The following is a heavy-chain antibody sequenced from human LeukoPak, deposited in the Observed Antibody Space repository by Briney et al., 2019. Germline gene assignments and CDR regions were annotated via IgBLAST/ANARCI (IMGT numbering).Heavy chain of an antibody. CDR1: GYTFTSDY. Sequence: ASVKVSCKASGYTFTSDYMHWVRQAPGQGLEWMGIINPSGGNTEYEQKFQGRITMTRDTSTSTVYMELSSLRSEDTAVYYCASRSSPYYYYGMDVWGQGTTVTVSS. CDR3: ASRSSPYYYYGMDV. D-gene: IGHD6-13*01. J-gene: IGHJ6*02. V-gene: IGHV1-46*01. CDR2: INPSGGNT.